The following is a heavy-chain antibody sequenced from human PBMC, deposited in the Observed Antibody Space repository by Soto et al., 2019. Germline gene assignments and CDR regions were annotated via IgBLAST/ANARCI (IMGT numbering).Heavy chain of an antibody. CDR1: GVSISSGGYY. V-gene: IGHV4-31*03. CDR3: WVYYYDSSGYRDY. D-gene: IGHD3-22*01. CDR2: IYYSGST. J-gene: IGHJ4*02. Sequence: SDTLSRTCTFSGVSISSGGYYWSWIRQHPGKGLEWIGYIYYSGSTYYNPSLKSRVTISVDTSKNQFSLKLSSVTAADTAVYYCWVYYYDSSGYRDYWGQGTLVTVSS.